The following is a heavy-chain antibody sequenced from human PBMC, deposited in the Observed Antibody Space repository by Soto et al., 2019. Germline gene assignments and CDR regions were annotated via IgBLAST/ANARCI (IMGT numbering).Heavy chain of an antibody. CDR1: GLSFSDYY. D-gene: IGHD3-3*01. CDR3: ARIGRVVIFGVFRRTRYGMDV. Sequence: LSCAVYGLSFSDYYWTWIRQSPGKGLEWIWGINRSGNTNYNTSRQSRVTISVDTYKNQFSLQLNSVTAAGTAVYYCARIGRVVIFGVFRRTRYGMDVCGQGTKVTV. J-gene: IGHJ6*02. V-gene: IGHV4-34*01. CDR2: INRSGNT.